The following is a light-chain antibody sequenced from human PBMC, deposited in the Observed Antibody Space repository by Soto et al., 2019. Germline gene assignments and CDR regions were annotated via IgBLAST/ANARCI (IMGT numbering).Light chain of an antibody. V-gene: IGKV1-27*01. CDR1: QGIANY. Sequence: DIQMTQSPSSLGASVGDRVTISCRASQGIANYLAWYQQKPGEVPKLLIFAASTLHSGVSSRFTGCGSGTEFTLTISSLQPEDVATYYCQKYNWPPFTFGPGTKVEI. CDR3: QKYNWPPFT. J-gene: IGKJ3*01. CDR2: AAS.